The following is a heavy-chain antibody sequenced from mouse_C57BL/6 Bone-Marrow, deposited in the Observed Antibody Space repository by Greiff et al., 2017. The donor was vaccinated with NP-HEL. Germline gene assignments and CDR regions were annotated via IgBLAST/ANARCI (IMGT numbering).Heavy chain of an antibody. CDR1: GYTFTSYW. J-gene: IGHJ3*01. Sequence: VQLQQPGAELVKPGASVKLSCKASGYTFTSYWMHWVKQRPGQGLEWIGMIHPYSGSTNYNEKFKSKATLTVDKSSSTAYMQLSSLTSEDSAVYYGERPYYYGGSYVGFAYWGKGTLVTVAA. CDR3: ERPYYYGGSYVGFAY. D-gene: IGHD1-1*01. V-gene: IGHV1-64*01. CDR2: IHPYSGST.